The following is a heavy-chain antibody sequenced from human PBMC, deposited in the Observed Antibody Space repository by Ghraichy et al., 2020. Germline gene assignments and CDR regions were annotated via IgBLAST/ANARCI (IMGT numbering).Heavy chain of an antibody. CDR2: IKQDGKQK. D-gene: IGHD2-8*01. Sequence: GGSLRLSCEASGFTFSRYCMTWVRQAPGKGLEWVANIKQDGKQKNYLDSVEGRFSISRDNAKNSLYLQMNSPRVEDTAVYYCARDLFDNGAYGAFDVWGQGIMVTVSP. CDR3: ARDLFDNGAYGAFDV. V-gene: IGHV3-7*01. CDR1: GFTFSRYC. J-gene: IGHJ3*01.